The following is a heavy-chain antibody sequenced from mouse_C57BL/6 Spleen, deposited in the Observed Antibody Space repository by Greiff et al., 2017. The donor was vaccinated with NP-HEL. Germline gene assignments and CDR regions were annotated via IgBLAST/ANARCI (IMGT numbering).Heavy chain of an antibody. Sequence: EVKLVESGGGLVQPKGSLKLSCAASGFSFNTYAMNWVRQAPGKGLEWVARIRSKSNNYATYYADSVKDRFTISRDDSESMLYLQMNNLKTEDTAMYYCVRQSTAYFDYWGQGTTLTVSS. J-gene: IGHJ2*01. CDR1: GFSFNTYA. V-gene: IGHV10-1*01. CDR3: VRQSTAYFDY. CDR2: IRSKSNNYAT. D-gene: IGHD1-2*01.